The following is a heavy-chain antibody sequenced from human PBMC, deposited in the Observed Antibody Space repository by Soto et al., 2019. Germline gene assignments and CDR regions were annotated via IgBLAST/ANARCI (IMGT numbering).Heavy chain of an antibody. Sequence: EVQLVESGGGLAQPGGSLRLSCAASGFAFSTYGMSWVRQAPGQGLEWVSAINAGGRGAYYADSVKGRFIISRDNSKNTLFLQMNSLRAEDTAVYYCAKDRGCSSATCYQADWGQGTLVTVSS. V-gene: IGHV3-23*04. CDR2: INAGGRGA. J-gene: IGHJ4*02. CDR1: GFAFSTYG. CDR3: AKDRGCSSATCYQAD. D-gene: IGHD2-2*01.